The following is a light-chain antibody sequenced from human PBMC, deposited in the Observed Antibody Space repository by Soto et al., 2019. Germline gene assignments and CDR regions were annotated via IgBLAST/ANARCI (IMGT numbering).Light chain of an antibody. CDR1: QGISNY. CDR3: QKYNSAKEFT. J-gene: IGKJ3*01. Sequence: DIPMTQSPSSLSASVGDRVTITCRASQGISNYLAWYQQKPGKVPKLLIYAASTLQSGVPSRFSGSGSGTDFTLTISSRQPEDVATYYCQKYNSAKEFTFGPGTKVDIK. CDR2: AAS. V-gene: IGKV1-27*01.